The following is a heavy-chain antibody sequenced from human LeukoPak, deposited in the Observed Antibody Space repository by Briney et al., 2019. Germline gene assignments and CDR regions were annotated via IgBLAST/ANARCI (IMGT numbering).Heavy chain of an antibody. CDR1: GFTFSSYW. CDR3: ARVTGYSGYDSYRY. Sequence: GGSLRLSCAASGFTFSSYWMHWVRQAPGKGLVWVSRINSDGSSTSYADSVKGRFTISRDNAKNTLYLQMNSLRAEDTAVYYCARVTGYSGYDSYRYWGQGTLVTVSS. D-gene: IGHD5-12*01. CDR2: INSDGSST. V-gene: IGHV3-74*01. J-gene: IGHJ4*02.